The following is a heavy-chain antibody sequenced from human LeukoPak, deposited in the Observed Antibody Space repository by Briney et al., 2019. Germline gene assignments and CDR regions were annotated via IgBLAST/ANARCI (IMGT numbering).Heavy chain of an antibody. Sequence: GGSLRLSCAASGVTVSSNYMSWVRQAPGKGLEWVSVIYTGGSTHYADSVKGRFTISRDNAKNSLYLQMNSLRDEDTAVYYCARDSPHRGNWFDPWGQGTLVTVSS. CDR1: GVTVSSNY. CDR3: ARDSPHRGNWFDP. J-gene: IGHJ5*02. V-gene: IGHV3-53*01. CDR2: IYTGGST.